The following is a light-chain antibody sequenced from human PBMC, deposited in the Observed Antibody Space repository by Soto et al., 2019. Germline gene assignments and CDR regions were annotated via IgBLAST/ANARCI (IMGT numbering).Light chain of an antibody. Sequence: EIVLTQSPGTLSLSPGERATLSCRASQSVNSNYLAWYQQKPGQAPRLLIYGASSRATGLPDRFSGSGSVPDFTLIISGLEPEDFAVYFCQQYGSSATFGQGTKVEIK. CDR3: QQYGSSAT. CDR1: QSVNSNY. J-gene: IGKJ1*01. CDR2: GAS. V-gene: IGKV3-20*01.